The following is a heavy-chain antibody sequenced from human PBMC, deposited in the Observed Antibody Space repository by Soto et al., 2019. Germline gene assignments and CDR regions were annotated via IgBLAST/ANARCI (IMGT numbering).Heavy chain of an antibody. CDR3: AIDGKRFTYIRYDYSNVYMDV. Sequence: QVQLVESGGGLVKPGGSLRLSCEASGFTFSDYYMRWIRQAPGKGLEWVSYISSSGDTIYYADSVKGRFTMSRDNAKNSLNLQMESLRAEDTAVYYFAIDGKRFTYIRYDYSNVYMDVWGKGNTVTVSS. V-gene: IGHV3-11*01. D-gene: IGHD3-16*01. CDR2: ISSSGDTI. CDR1: GFTFSDYY. J-gene: IGHJ6*03.